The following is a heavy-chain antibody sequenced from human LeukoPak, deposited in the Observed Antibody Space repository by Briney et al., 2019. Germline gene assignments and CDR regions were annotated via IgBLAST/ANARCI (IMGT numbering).Heavy chain of an antibody. CDR2: INPNSGGT. CDR1: GYTFTGYY. Sequence: GASVKVSCKASGYTFTGYYMHSVPQAPGQGLEWMGWINPNSGGTNYAQKFQGRVTMTRDTSISTAYMELSRLRSDDTAVYYCARDYYGSGSYYNVLYYFDYWGQGTLVTVSS. V-gene: IGHV1-2*02. D-gene: IGHD3-10*01. J-gene: IGHJ4*02. CDR3: ARDYYGSGSYYNVLYYFDY.